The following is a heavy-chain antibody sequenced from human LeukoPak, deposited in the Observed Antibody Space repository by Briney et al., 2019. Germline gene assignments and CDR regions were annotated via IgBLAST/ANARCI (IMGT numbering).Heavy chain of an antibody. CDR3: ARDQGLLVVAGRFGY. J-gene: IGHJ4*02. D-gene: IGHD6-19*01. CDR1: GFTFSSYS. Sequence: GGSLRLSCAASGFTFSSYSMNWVRQAPGKGLGWVSSISSSNSYIYNADSVKGRFTISRDNAKNSLYLQMNSLRAEDTAVYYCARDQGLLVVAGRFGYWGQGTLVTVSS. V-gene: IGHV3-21*01. CDR2: ISSSNSYI.